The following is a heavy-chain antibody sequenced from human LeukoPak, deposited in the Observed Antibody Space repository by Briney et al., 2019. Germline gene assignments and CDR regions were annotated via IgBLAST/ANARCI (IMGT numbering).Heavy chain of an antibody. CDR2: IYYGGST. CDR1: GGSITSSIYY. V-gene: IGHV4-39*01. Sequence: SETLSLTCTVSGGSITSSIYYWGWIRQPPGKGLEWIGSIYYGGSTSCNPSLKSRVTISVDTSKNQFSLRLSSVTAANTAVYYCARHVTNYYYYMDVWGKGNTVTVS. CDR3: ARHVTNYYYYMDV. J-gene: IGHJ6*03.